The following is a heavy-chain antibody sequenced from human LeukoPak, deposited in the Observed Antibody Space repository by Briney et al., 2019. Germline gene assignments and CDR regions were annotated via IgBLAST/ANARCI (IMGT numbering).Heavy chain of an antibody. Sequence: GGSLRLSCAASGFRFDDYAMHWVRQAPGKGLEWVSGITWNSVNIGYADSVKGRFTISRDNAKNSLYLQMNSLRAEDTALYYCAKDRRAFEVRGGYYSDYWGQGSLVTVSS. J-gene: IGHJ4*02. CDR2: ITWNSVNI. D-gene: IGHD3-10*01. V-gene: IGHV3-9*01. CDR3: AKDRRAFEVRGGYYSDY. CDR1: GFRFDDYA.